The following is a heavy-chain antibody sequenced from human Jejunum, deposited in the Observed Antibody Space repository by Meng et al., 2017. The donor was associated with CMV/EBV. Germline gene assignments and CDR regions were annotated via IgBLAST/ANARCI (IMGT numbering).Heavy chain of an antibody. CDR2: ISRSDSTM. CDR1: FSIYE. V-gene: IGHV3-48*03. J-gene: IGHJ4*02. D-gene: IGHD3-3*01. CDR3: ARMSDFWSGYGYGYFDY. Sequence: FSIYEMNWVRHAPGKGLEWVSYISRSDSTMYYADSVQGRFTISRDDAKSSLYLQMNSLRVEDTGVYYCARMSDFWSGYGYGYFDYWGQGTLVTVSS.